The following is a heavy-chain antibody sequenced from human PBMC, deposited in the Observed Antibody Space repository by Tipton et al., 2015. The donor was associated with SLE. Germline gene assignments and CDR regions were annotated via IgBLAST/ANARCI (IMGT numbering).Heavy chain of an antibody. D-gene: IGHD6-13*01. CDR2: IYYSGST. J-gene: IGHJ3*02. CDR3: ARDISSWFDAFDI. Sequence: LSLTCTVSGGSISSSTNYWGWIRQPPGKGLEWIGSIYYSGSTYYNPSLKSRVTISIDTSKNQFSLRLSSVTAADTAVYYCARDISSWFDAFDIWGQGTMVTVSS. V-gene: IGHV4-39*07. CDR1: GGSISSSTNY.